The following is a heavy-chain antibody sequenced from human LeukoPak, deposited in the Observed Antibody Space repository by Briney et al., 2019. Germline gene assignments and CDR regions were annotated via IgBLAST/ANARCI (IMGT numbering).Heavy chain of an antibody. J-gene: IGHJ4*02. CDR3: ARDQVGATPIDY. CDR1: GFTFSSHW. D-gene: IGHD1-26*01. V-gene: IGHV3-74*01. Sequence: GGPLRLSCAASGFTFSSHWMHWVRQAPGKGLVWVSHINGDGGSTGYADSVKGRFTISRDNVKNTLYLHVNSLRAEDTAVYYCARDQVGATPIDYWGQGTLVTVSS. CDR2: INGDGGST.